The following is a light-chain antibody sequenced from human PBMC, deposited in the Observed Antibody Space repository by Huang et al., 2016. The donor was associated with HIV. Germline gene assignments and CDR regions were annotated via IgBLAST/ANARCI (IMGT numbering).Light chain of an antibody. CDR1: MSVSTN. Sequence: EIVMTQSPATLSVSPGERVTLSCRANMSVSTNLAWYQQRPGQVPRLLIYGSSTRAPGSPARFSGSGSGTGFSLTISRLHSEDFALYYCHQYNNWLLSFGGGTRVDI. V-gene: IGKV3-15*01. CDR3: HQYNNWLLS. J-gene: IGKJ4*01. CDR2: GSS.